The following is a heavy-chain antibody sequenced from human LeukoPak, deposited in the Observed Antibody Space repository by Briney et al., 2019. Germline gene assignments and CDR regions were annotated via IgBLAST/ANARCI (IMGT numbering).Heavy chain of an antibody. CDR1: GGSISSSSYY. Sequence: NASETLSLTCTVSGGSISSSSYYWGWIRQPPGKGLEWIGSIYYSGSTYYNPSLKSRVTISVDTSKNQFSLKLSSVTAADTAVYYCARGIAVADKRRYYFDYWGQGTLVTVSS. V-gene: IGHV4-39*07. D-gene: IGHD6-19*01. CDR2: IYYSGST. CDR3: ARGIAVADKRRYYFDY. J-gene: IGHJ4*02.